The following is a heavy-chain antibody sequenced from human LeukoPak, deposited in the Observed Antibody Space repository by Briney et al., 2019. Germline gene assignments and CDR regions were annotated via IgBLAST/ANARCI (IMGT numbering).Heavy chain of an antibody. CDR2: INHSGST. Sequence: SETLSLTCAVYGGSFSGYYWNWIRQPPGKGLEWIGEINHSGSTNYNPSLKSRVTISVDTSKNQFSLKLSSVTAADTAVYYCARGRRLLYDYWGQGTLVTVSS. CDR1: GGSFSGYY. D-gene: IGHD2-15*01. CDR3: ARGRRLLYDY. V-gene: IGHV4-34*01. J-gene: IGHJ4*02.